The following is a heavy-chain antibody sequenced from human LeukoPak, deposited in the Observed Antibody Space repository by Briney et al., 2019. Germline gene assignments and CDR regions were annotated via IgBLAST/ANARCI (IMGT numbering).Heavy chain of an antibody. J-gene: IGHJ4*02. CDR1: GFTFSNAW. CDR2: IKSNTDGGTT. V-gene: IGHV3-15*05. D-gene: IGHD6-13*01. Sequence: GGSLRLSCAASGFTFSNAWMSWVRQAPGKGLEWVGRIKSNTDGGTTDYAAPVKGRFTISRDDSKNTLYLQMNSLRAEDTAVYYCVYSSSWYVLDYWGQGTLVTVSS. CDR3: VYSSSWYVLDY.